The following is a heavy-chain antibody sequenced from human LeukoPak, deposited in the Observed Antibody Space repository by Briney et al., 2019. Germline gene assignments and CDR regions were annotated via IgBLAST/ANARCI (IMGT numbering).Heavy chain of an antibody. CDR2: IYYSGST. CDR3: ARGTMVRGVIR. CDR1: GGSISSSSYY. D-gene: IGHD3-10*01. V-gene: IGHV4-39*01. Sequence: SETLSLTRTVSGGSISSSSYYWGWIRQPPGKGLEWIGSIYYSGSTYYNPSLKSRVTISVDTSKNQFSLKLSSVTAADTAVYYCARGTMVRGVIRWGQGTLVTVSS. J-gene: IGHJ4*02.